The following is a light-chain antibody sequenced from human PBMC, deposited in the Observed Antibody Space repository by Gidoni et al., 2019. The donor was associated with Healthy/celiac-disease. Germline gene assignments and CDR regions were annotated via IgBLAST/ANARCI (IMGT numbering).Light chain of an antibody. CDR1: QDITNY. J-gene: IGKJ3*01. CDR2: DAS. V-gene: IGKV1-33*01. CDR3: QKYDNLPS. Sequence: IQMTQSPSSLSASVGDRVTITCQAIQDITNYLNWYQQKPGKAPKLLIYDASNLETGVPSRCSGSGYGTDFTFTISSLQHEDIATYYCQKYDNLPSFGHGTKVDIK.